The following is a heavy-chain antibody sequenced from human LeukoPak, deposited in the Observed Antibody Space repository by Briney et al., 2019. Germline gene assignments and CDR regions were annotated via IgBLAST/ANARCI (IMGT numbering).Heavy chain of an antibody. Sequence: GGSLRLSCAASGFTFSSYAMSWVRQAPGKGLEWVSAISGSGGSTYYADSVKGRFTISRDNSKNTLYLQMNRLRAEDTAVYYCAKGKLRTIFGVVQDYWGQGTLVTVSS. CDR2: ISGSGGST. D-gene: IGHD3-3*01. J-gene: IGHJ4*02. V-gene: IGHV3-23*01. CDR3: AKGKLRTIFGVVQDY. CDR1: GFTFSSYA.